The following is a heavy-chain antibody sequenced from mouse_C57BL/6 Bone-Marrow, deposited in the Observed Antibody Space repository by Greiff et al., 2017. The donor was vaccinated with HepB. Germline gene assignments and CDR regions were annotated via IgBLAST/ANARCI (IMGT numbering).Heavy chain of an antibody. D-gene: IGHD2-2*01. CDR3: ARERSTMVTAWFAY. V-gene: IGHV5-6*01. CDR2: ISSGGSYT. Sequence: EVKVVESGGDLVKPGGSLKLSCAASGFTFSSYGMSWVRQTPDKRLEWVATISSGGSYTYYPDSVKGRFTISRDNAKNTLYLQMSSLKSEDTAMYYCARERSTMVTAWFAYWGQGTRVTVSA. CDR1: GFTFSSYG. J-gene: IGHJ3*01.